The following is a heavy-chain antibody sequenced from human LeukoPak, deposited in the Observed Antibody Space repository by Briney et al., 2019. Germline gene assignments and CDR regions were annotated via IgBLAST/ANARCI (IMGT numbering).Heavy chain of an antibody. CDR1: GGTFSSYA. Sequence: GASVKVSCKASGGTFSSYAISWVRQGPGQGLEWMGGIIPIFGTANYAQKFQGRVTITTDESTSTAYMELSSLRSEDTAVYYCAIGGIYYFDYWGQGTLVTVSS. J-gene: IGHJ4*02. CDR2: IIPIFGTA. CDR3: AIGGIYYFDY. D-gene: IGHD2-15*01. V-gene: IGHV1-69*05.